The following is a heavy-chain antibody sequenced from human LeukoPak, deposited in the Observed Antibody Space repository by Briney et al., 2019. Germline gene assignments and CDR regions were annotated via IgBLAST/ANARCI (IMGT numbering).Heavy chain of an antibody. Sequence: SVKVSCKASGGTFSSYAISWVRQAPGQGLEWMGGIIPIFGTANYAQKFQGRVTITADESTSTAYMELSSLRSEDTAVYYCASSQVDTATQYYYDSSGYYRFFDYWGQGTLVTVSS. CDR3: ASSQVDTATQYYYDSSGYYRFFDY. CDR1: GGTFSSYA. J-gene: IGHJ4*02. V-gene: IGHV1-69*01. CDR2: IIPIFGTA. D-gene: IGHD3-22*01.